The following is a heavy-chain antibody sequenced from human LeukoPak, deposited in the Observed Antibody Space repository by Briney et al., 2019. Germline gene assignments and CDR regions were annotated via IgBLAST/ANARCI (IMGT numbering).Heavy chain of an antibody. CDR1: GGSISSYY. CDR3: ARAELLWFGESRSWFDP. CDR2: IYYSGST. D-gene: IGHD3-10*01. J-gene: IGHJ5*02. V-gene: IGHV4-59*01. Sequence: SETLSLTCTVSGGSISSYYWSWIRQPPGKGLEWIGYIYYSGSTNYNPSLKSRVTISVDTSKNQFSLKLSSVTAADTAVYYCARAELLWFGESRSWFDPWGQGTLVTVSS.